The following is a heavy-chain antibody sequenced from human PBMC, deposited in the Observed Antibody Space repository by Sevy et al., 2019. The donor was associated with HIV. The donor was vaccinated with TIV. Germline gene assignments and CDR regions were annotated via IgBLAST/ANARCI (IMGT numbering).Heavy chain of an antibody. Sequence: GGSLRLSCAASGFTFSSYAMHWVRQAPGKGLEWVAVISYDGSNKYYADSVQGRFTISRDNSKNTLYLQMNSLRAEDTAVYYCARDRRSGFPQYDAFDIWGQGTMVTVSS. J-gene: IGHJ3*02. CDR1: GFTFSSYA. D-gene: IGHD3-22*01. CDR2: ISYDGSNK. V-gene: IGHV3-30-3*01. CDR3: ARDRRSGFPQYDAFDI.